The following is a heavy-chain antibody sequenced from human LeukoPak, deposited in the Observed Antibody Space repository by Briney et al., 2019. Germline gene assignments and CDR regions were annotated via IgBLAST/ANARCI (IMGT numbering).Heavy chain of an antibody. J-gene: IGHJ4*02. D-gene: IGHD3-3*01. V-gene: IGHV1/OR15-1*01. CDR1: GYIFTDYY. Sequence: ASVKVSCKASGYIFTDYYMHWVRQAPGQELGWMGRINPNSGGTNYAQKFQGRVTMTRDTSISTAYTELSSLRSEDTAVYYCARALGLRFLEWLRFDYWGQGTLVTVSS. CDR3: ARALGLRFLEWLRFDY. CDR2: INPNSGGT.